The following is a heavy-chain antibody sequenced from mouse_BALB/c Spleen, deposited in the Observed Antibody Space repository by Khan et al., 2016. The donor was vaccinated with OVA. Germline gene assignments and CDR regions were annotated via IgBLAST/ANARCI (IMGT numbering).Heavy chain of an antibody. J-gene: IGHJ3*01. CDR2: IYPSAGDT. V-gene: IGHV1-80*01. CDR3: GKNYGVTHIAFDY. Sequence: QVQLQQSGAELVKPGASVKISCKASGYAFSNSWMNWVKQRPGQGLEWIGQIYPSAGDTDYNQKFKDKATLTADKSSSTAYMQLSSLTSVDSAVYYCGKNYGVTHIAFDYWGQGTLVTVSA. CDR1: GYAFSNSW. D-gene: IGHD2-13*01.